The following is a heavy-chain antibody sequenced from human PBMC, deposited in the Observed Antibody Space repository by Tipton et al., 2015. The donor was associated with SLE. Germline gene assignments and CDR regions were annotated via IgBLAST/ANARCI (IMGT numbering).Heavy chain of an antibody. CDR1: GFIVSNSY. CDR2: IYSGGST. D-gene: IGHD3-9*01. V-gene: IGHV3-53*05. J-gene: IGHJ5*02. CDR3: TRGGYDILTGSKRFDP. Sequence: SLRLSCAASGFIVSNSYMNWVRQAPGKGLEWVSVIYSGGSTYYADSVKGRFTISRDNSKNTLYLQMNSLRAEDTAVYYCTRGGYDILTGSKRFDPWGQGILVTVSS.